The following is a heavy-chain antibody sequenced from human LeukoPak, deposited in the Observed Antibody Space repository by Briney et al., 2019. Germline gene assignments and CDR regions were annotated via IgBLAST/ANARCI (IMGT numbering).Heavy chain of an antibody. CDR2: IIITSNHT. Sequence: GGSLRLSCVASGYRFRRFSMTWVRQAPGKGLEWVAEIIITSNHTYHADTVKGRFSISKDNEKNSLLLEMNSLRAEDTALYCCATRVTADSYEAFDIWGQGTMLTVSS. CDR1: GYRFRRFS. J-gene: IGHJ3*02. D-gene: IGHD6-13*01. V-gene: IGHV3-21*06. CDR3: ATRVTADSYEAFDI.